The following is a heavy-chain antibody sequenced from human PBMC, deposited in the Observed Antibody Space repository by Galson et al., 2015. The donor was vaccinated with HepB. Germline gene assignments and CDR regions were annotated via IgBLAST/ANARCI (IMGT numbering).Heavy chain of an antibody. J-gene: IGHJ4*02. CDR1: GFTSSSYV. D-gene: IGHD5-18*01. V-gene: IGHV3-23*01. Sequence: SLRLSCAASGFTSSSYVMSWVRQAPGKGLEWVSGISSSGGSSAYADSVTGRFTSSRYSPKSTLYLQMKSLRAEDTDVYYCAKDRESGEYSYSWGFFDYWGQGTVVTVSS. CDR3: AKDRESGEYSYSWGFFDY. CDR2: ISSSGGSS.